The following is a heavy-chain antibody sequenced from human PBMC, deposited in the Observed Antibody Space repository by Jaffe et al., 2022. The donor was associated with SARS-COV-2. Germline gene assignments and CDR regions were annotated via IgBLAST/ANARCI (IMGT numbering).Heavy chain of an antibody. CDR1: GGSISSYY. V-gene: IGHV4-4*07. Sequence: QVQLQESGPGLVKPSETLSLTCTVSGGSISSYYWSWIRQPAGKGLEWIGRIYTSGSTNYNPSLKSRVTMSVDTSKNQFSLKLSSVTAADTAVYYCARWLQTQNWGWFDPWGQGTLVTVSS. CDR3: ARWLQTQNWGWFDP. J-gene: IGHJ5*02. D-gene: IGHD5-12*01. CDR2: IYTSGST.